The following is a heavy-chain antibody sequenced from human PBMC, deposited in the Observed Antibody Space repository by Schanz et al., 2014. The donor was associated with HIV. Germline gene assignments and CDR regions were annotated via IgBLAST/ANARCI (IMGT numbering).Heavy chain of an antibody. Sequence: QVQLVQSGAEVKKPGSSVQVSCKASGGSFSSFSITWVRQPPGQGLEWMGRIIPMFGSANYAQKFLGRVTNSAGESTSTGYMDLSNLRSDDTAVYYCATCLITIGCSSWGQGTLVTVSS. CDR3: ATCLITIGCSS. V-gene: IGHV1-69*18. J-gene: IGHJ5*02. CDR1: GGSFSSFS. D-gene: IGHD1-1*01. CDR2: IIPMFGSA.